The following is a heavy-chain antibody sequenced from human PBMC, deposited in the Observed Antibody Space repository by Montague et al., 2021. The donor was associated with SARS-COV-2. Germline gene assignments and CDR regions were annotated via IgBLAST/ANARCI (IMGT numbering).Heavy chain of an antibody. CDR2: INTAVDT. J-gene: IGHJ4*02. CDR1: GFTFSSYD. D-gene: IGHD6-19*01. V-gene: IGHV3-13*04. CDR3: ARGDRTGWQTDY. Sequence: SLRLSCAASGFTFSSYDMHWVRQATVKGLECVSIINTAVDTYYPXSVNGLFTISRDNAKNSLYLQMNSLRAGDTAVYYCARGDRTGWQTDYWGQGTLVTVSS.